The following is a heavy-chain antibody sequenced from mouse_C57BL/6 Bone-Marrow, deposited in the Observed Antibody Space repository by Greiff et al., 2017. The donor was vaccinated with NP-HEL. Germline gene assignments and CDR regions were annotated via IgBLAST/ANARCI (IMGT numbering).Heavy chain of an antibody. Sequence: EVQLQQSGAELVKPGASVKLSCTASGFNIKDYYMHWVKQRTEQGLEWIGRIDPEDGETKYASKFQGKATITADTSSNTAYLHLSSLTAEDTAVYYCARTTTVPHFDYWGKGTTLTVSS. CDR2: IDPEDGET. J-gene: IGHJ2*01. CDR3: ARTTTVPHFDY. V-gene: IGHV14-2*01. CDR1: GFNIKDYY. D-gene: IGHD1-1*01.